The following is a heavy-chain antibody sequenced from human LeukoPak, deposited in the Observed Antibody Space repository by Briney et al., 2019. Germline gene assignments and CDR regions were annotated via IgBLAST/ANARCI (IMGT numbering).Heavy chain of an antibody. D-gene: IGHD1-26*01. J-gene: IGHJ4*02. V-gene: IGHV3-23*01. Sequence: GGSLRLSCAASGFTFSSYAMTWVRQAPGKGLEWVSSITNSAGSTFYADSVKGRFTIIRDNSKDTLYLQMDSLRPEDTAVYYCAKLRGSSYSHYHLDSWGQGTLVTVSS. CDR3: AKLRGSSYSHYHLDS. CDR2: ITNSAGST. CDR1: GFTFSSYA.